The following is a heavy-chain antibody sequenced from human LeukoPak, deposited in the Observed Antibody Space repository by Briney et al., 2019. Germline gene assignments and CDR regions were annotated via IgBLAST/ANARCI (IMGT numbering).Heavy chain of an antibody. V-gene: IGHV1-2*02. CDR2: INPNSGGT. Sequence: ASVKVSCKASGYTFTGFYINWVRQAPGQGLEWMGWINPNSGGTNYAQKFQGRVTMTRDTSISTAYMELSRLRSDDTAVYYCAREGAYSGSYYWGQGTLVTVSS. CDR1: GYTFTGFY. D-gene: IGHD1-26*01. CDR3: AREGAYSGSYY. J-gene: IGHJ4*02.